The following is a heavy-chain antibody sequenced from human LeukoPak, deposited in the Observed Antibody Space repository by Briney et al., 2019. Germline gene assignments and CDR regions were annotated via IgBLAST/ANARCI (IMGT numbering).Heavy chain of an antibody. J-gene: IGHJ4*02. Sequence: SETLSLTCTVSGGSISGYYWNWIRQPPGKGLEWIGYIYYSGSTNYNPSLKSRVTISVDTSKNQFSLKLTSVTAADTAVYYCARGGVGVIRSSFWGYWGQGTLVTVSS. CDR2: IYYSGST. CDR1: GGSISGYY. V-gene: IGHV4-59*01. D-gene: IGHD3-10*01. CDR3: ARGGVGVIRSSFWGY.